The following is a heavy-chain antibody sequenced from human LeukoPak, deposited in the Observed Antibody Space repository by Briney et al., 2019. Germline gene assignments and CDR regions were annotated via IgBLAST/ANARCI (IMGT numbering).Heavy chain of an antibody. Sequence: GGSLRLSCAASGFTFSSYNMNWVRQAPGKGLEWVSYISSSSNSIYYADSVKGRFTISRDNAKNSLYLQMNSLRAEDTAVYYCARDPVRYSYGDFDYWGQGTLVTVSS. CDR2: ISSSSNSI. CDR3: ARDPVRYSYGDFDY. J-gene: IGHJ4*02. V-gene: IGHV3-48*04. CDR1: GFTFSSYN. D-gene: IGHD5-18*01.